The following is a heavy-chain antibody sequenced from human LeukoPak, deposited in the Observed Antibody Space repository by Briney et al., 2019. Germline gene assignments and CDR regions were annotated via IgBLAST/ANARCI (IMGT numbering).Heavy chain of an antibody. CDR3: ARLKGDYDYVWGSYRPTPFLDY. D-gene: IGHD3-16*02. V-gene: IGHV4-39*01. CDR2: IYYSGST. J-gene: IGHJ4*02. CDR1: GGSISSSSYY. Sequence: SETLSLTCTVSGGSISSSSYYWGWIRQPPGKGLEWIGSIYYSGSTYYNPSLESRVTISVDTSKNQFSLKLSSVTAADTAVYYCARLKGDYDYVWGSYRPTPFLDYWGQGTLVTVSS.